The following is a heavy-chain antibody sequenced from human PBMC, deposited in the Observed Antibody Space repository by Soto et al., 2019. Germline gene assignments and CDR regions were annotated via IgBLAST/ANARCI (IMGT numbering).Heavy chain of an antibody. D-gene: IGHD3-9*01. CDR3: ARVQPDYYDILTGYFMPQVPYGMDV. Sequence: HPGGSLRLSCAASGFTFSSYWMHWVRQAPGKGLVWVSRINSDGSSTSYADSVKGRFTISRDNAKNTLYLQMNSLRAEDTAVYYCARVQPDYYDILTGYFMPQVPYGMDVWGQGTTVTVSS. CDR1: GFTFSSYW. CDR2: INSDGSST. V-gene: IGHV3-74*01. J-gene: IGHJ6*02.